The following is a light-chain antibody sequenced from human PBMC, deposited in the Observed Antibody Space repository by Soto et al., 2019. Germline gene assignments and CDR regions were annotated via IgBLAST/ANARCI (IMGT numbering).Light chain of an antibody. Sequence: DIQLTQSPSSLSASKGATVTITCRASLPINSDLIWYQHKPGKAPRLLLYDASSLQIGVPSRFSGSGSGTHFTFTISSLQTEDIGTYYCQQYDILPITFGRGTRLEI. CDR3: QQYDILPIT. J-gene: IGKJ5*01. CDR1: LPINSD. CDR2: DAS. V-gene: IGKV1-33*01.